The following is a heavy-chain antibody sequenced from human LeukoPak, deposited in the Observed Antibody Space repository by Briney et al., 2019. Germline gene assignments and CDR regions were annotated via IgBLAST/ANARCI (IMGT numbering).Heavy chain of an antibody. CDR3: ARAGRGQWLASTNYYFDY. D-gene: IGHD6-19*01. CDR1: GFTFDDYW. Sequence: GGSLRLSCGASGFTFDDYWMSWVRQAPGQGLEWVANINQDGSEKYYLDSAKGRFTISRDNARNSLYLQMNSLRAEDTAVHYCARAGRGQWLASTNYYFDYWGQGTLVTVSS. V-gene: IGHV3-7*01. CDR2: INQDGSEK. J-gene: IGHJ4*02.